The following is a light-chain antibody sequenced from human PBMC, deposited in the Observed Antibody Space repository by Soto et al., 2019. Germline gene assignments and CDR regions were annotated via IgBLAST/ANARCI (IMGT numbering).Light chain of an antibody. CDR1: QSVTSTS. CDR3: QHYVTSSIT. V-gene: IGKV3-20*01. J-gene: IGKJ5*01. CDR2: GAS. Sequence: EIALTQSPGTLSLSPWERATLSCRASQSVTSTSLAWYQQKPGQAPRLLMYGASSRATGTPDRISGGGSGTDFTLTISRLEPEDFAVYYCQHYVTSSITFGQGTRLEI.